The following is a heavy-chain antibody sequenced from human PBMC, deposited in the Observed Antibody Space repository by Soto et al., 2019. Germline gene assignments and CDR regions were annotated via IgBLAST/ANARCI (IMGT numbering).Heavy chain of an antibody. CDR2: IYYSGST. V-gene: IGHV4-39*01. CDR3: ARAIAVAPTSYDY. CDR1: GGSISSSSYY. Sequence: SETLSITCTVSGGSISSSSYYWGWIRQPPGKGLEWIGSIYYSGSTYYNPSLKSRVTISVDTSKNQFSLKLSSVTAADTAVYYCARAIAVAPTSYDYWGQGTLVTVSS. D-gene: IGHD6-19*01. J-gene: IGHJ4*02.